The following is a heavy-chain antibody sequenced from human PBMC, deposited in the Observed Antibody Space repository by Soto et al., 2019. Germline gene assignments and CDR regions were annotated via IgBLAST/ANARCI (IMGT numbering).Heavy chain of an antibody. CDR3: ARDKAYMDV. V-gene: IGHV4-59*01. J-gene: IGHJ6*03. CDR2: IYYSGST. CDR1: GGSISSYY. Sequence: SETLSLTCTVSGGSISSYYWSWIRQPPGKGLEWIGYIYYSGSTNYNPSLKSRVTISVDTSKNQFSLKLSSVTAADTAVYYCARDKAYMDVWGKGTTVTVSS.